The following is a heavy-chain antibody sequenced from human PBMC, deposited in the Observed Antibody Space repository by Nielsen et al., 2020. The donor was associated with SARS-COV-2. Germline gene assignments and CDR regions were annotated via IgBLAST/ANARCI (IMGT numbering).Heavy chain of an antibody. CDR2: IYYSGST. J-gene: IGHJ5*02. CDR3: ARDRDSCSSTSCSNWFDP. CDR1: GGSISSGGYY. V-gene: IGHV4-31*03. Sequence: SETLSLTCTVSGGSISSGGYYWSWIRQHPGKGLEWIGYIYYSGSTYYNPSLKSRVTISVDTSKNQFSLKLSSVTAADTAVYYCARDRDSCSSTSCSNWFDPWGQGTLVTVSS. D-gene: IGHD2-2*01.